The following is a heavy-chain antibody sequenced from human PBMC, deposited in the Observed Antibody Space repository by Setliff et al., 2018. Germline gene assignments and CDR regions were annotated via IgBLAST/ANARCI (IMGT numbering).Heavy chain of an antibody. CDR1: GFTFSSYW. CDR3: TRDQDYYGMDV. CDR2: INWNSGSI. Sequence: PGGSLRLSCAASGFTFSSYWMHWVRQAPGKGLEWVSGINWNSGSIGYADSVKGRFTISRDNAKNSLYLQMNSLRGEDTAVYHCTRDQDYYGMDVWGQGTTVTVSS. J-gene: IGHJ6*02. V-gene: IGHV3-74*01.